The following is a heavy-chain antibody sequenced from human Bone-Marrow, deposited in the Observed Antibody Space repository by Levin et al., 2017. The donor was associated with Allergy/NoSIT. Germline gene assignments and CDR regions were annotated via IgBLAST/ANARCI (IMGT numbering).Heavy chain of an antibody. J-gene: IGHJ3*02. CDR3: ARGDYGDLRDAFDI. Sequence: SETLSLTCTVSGGSISSGDYYWSWIRQPPGKGLEWIGYIYYSGSTYYNPSLKSRVTISVDTSKNQFSLKLSSVTAADTAVYYCARGDYGDLRDAFDIWGQGTMVTVSS. CDR2: IYYSGST. CDR1: GGSISSGDYY. V-gene: IGHV4-30-4*01. D-gene: IGHD4-17*01.